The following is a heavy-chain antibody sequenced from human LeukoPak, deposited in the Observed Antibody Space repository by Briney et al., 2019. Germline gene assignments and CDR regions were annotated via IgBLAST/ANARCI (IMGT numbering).Heavy chain of an antibody. V-gene: IGHV4-39*07. J-gene: IGHJ3*02. CDR3: ARDRVSDVLMVYASAFDI. Sequence: KSLETLSLTCTVSGGSISSSSYYWGWIRQPPGKGLEWIGSIYYSGSTYYNPSLKSRVTISVDTSKNQFSLKLSSVTAADTAVYYCARDRVSDVLMVYASAFDIWGQGTMVTVSS. CDR1: GGSISSSSYY. CDR2: IYYSGST. D-gene: IGHD2-8*01.